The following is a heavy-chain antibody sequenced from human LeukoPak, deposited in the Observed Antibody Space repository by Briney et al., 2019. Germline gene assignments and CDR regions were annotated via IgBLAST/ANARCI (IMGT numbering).Heavy chain of an antibody. V-gene: IGHV1-2*02. J-gene: IGHJ5*02. CDR1: GYTFTGYY. CDR3: ARDNSAPPVLMFGP. D-gene: IGHD2/OR15-2a*01. CDR2: INPNSGGT. Sequence: VASVKVSCKASGYTFTGYYMHWVRQAPGQGLEWMGWINPNSGGTNYAQKFQGRVTMTRDTSISTAYMELSRLRSDDTAVYYCARDNSAPPVLMFGPWGPGTLVTVSS.